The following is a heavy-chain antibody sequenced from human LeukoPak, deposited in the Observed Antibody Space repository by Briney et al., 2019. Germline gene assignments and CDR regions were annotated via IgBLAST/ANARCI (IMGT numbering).Heavy chain of an antibody. V-gene: IGHV1-18*01. Sequence: EASVTVSFKASGYTFTIYGISWVRQAPGQGLEWMGWISAYNGNTNYAQKLQGRVTMTTDTSTSTAYMELRSLRSDDTAVYYCARDRSRGSYSPWGQGTLVTVSS. CDR2: ISAYNGNT. CDR3: ARDRSRGSYSP. CDR1: GYTFTIYG. J-gene: IGHJ5*02. D-gene: IGHD1-26*01.